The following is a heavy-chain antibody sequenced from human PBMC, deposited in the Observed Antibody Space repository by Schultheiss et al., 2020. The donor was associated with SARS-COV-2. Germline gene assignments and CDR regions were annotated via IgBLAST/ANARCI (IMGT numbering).Heavy chain of an antibody. CDR1: GGSFSGYY. V-gene: IGHV4-34*01. J-gene: IGHJ6*02. CDR2: INHSGST. CDR3: ARVDGLGYCSGGSCYHYGMDV. D-gene: IGHD2-15*01. Sequence: SETLSLTCVVYGGSFSGYYWSWIRQPPGKGLEWIGEINHSGSTNYNPSLKSRVTISVDTSKNQFSLKLSSVTAADTAVYYCARVDGLGYCSGGSCYHYGMDVWGQGTTVTVSS.